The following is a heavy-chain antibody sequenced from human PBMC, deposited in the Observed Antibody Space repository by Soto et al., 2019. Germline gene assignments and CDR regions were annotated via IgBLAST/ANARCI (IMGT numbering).Heavy chain of an antibody. Sequence: GASVKVSCKASGYTFTGYYMHWVRQAPGQGLEWMGWINPNSGGTNYAQKFQGWVTMTRDTSISTAYMELSRLRSDDTAVYYCARAKGKSSGWYGVYYFDYWGQGTLVTVSS. V-gene: IGHV1-2*04. CDR2: INPNSGGT. D-gene: IGHD6-19*01. J-gene: IGHJ4*02. CDR3: ARAKGKSSGWYGVYYFDY. CDR1: GYTFTGYY.